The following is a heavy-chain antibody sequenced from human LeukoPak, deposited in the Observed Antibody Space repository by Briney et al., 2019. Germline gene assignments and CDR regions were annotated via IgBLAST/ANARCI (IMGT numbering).Heavy chain of an antibody. D-gene: IGHD6-13*01. Sequence: PSETLSLTCTVSGGSISSYYWSWIRQPPGKGLEWIGYIYYSGSTNYNPSLKSRVTISVDTSKNQFSLKLSSVTAADTAVYYCARGRQQLVSNWFDPWGQGTLVTVSS. V-gene: IGHV4-59*01. CDR3: ARGRQQLVSNWFDP. CDR2: IYYSGST. CDR1: GGSISSYY. J-gene: IGHJ5*02.